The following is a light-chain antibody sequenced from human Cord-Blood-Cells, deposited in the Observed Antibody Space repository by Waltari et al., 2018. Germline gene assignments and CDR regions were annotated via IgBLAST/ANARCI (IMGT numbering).Light chain of an antibody. CDR3: LSAESSGTFGV. Sequence: SFELTQPPSASVSLRQMASNTCSGAAFPNKLAYWYQQKPGHFPVLVLYKDSERPSGFPGRFSGTSSGRIVTLTISGGRAEDEADYSCLSAESSGTFGVFGGGTKLTVL. CDR1: AFPNKL. CDR2: KDS. J-gene: IGLJ3*02. V-gene: IGLV3-16*01.